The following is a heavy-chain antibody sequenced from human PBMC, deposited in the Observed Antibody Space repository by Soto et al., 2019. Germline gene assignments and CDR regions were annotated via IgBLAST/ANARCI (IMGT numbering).Heavy chain of an antibody. Sequence: VGSLRLSCAASGFTFSSYGMHWVRQAPGKGLEWVAVIWYDGSNKYYADSVKGRFTISRDNSKNTLYLQMSSLRAEDTAVYYCARDLEMATITFYYYYYYGMDAWGQGTTVTVSS. CDR3: ARDLEMATITFYYYYYYGMDA. V-gene: IGHV3-33*01. CDR2: IWYDGSNK. D-gene: IGHD5-12*01. CDR1: GFTFSSYG. J-gene: IGHJ6*02.